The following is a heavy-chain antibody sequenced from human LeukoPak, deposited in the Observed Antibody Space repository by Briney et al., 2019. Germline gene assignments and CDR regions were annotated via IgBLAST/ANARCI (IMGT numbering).Heavy chain of an antibody. CDR2: MDPSGSQK. Sequence: GGSLRLSCAASEFIFDRSWVNWVRQAPGKGLEWVANMDPSGSQKRYVDSVKGRFAISKDNPGTSLYLDMYGLRAEDTAKYYCAIWTSGNYWGQGNLVTVSS. CDR3: AIWTSGNY. D-gene: IGHD1-1*01. V-gene: IGHV3-7*01. J-gene: IGHJ4*02. CDR1: EFIFDRSW.